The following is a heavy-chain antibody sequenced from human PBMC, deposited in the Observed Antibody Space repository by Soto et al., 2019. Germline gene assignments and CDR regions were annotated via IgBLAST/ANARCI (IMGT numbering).Heavy chain of an antibody. D-gene: IGHD3-22*01. J-gene: IGHJ4*02. CDR1: GGSFSGYY. Sequence: QVQLQQWGAGLLKPSETLSLTCAVYGGSFSGYYWSWIRQPPGKGLEWIGEINHSGSTNYNPSLKSRVTISVDTSKNQFSLKLSSVTAADTAVYYCASSGVYDSSGYYSYWGQGTLVTVSS. V-gene: IGHV4-34*01. CDR2: INHSGST. CDR3: ASSGVYDSSGYYSY.